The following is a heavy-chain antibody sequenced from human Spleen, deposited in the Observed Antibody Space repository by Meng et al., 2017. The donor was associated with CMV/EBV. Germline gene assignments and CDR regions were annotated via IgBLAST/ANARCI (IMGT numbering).Heavy chain of an antibody. D-gene: IGHD7-27*01. J-gene: IGHJ4*02. CDR2: IHPHRSDT. CDR3: ARDNNWGPDY. V-gene: IGHV1-2*02. Sequence: SCKASGYTFTAHYCPCVRQAPGQGLEWMGWIHPHRSDTNYAQQFQGRVTLTRDTSINTGYMELTRLTADDTAVYYCARDNNWGPDYWGQGTLVTVSS. CDR1: GYTFTAHY.